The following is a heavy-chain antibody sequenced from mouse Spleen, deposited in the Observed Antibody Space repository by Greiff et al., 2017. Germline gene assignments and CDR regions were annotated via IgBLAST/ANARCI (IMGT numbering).Heavy chain of an antibody. CDR2: ISYDGSN. J-gene: IGHJ2*01. Sequence: EVQLQQSGPGLVKPSQSLSLTCSVTGYSITSGYYWNWIRQFPGNKLEWMGYISYDGSNNYNPSLKNRISITRDTSKNQFFLKLNSVTTEDTATYYCARRGYYYGSSLYFDYWGQGTTLTVSS. CDR1: GYSITSGYY. D-gene: IGHD1-1*01. V-gene: IGHV3-6*01. CDR3: ARRGYYYGSSLYFDY.